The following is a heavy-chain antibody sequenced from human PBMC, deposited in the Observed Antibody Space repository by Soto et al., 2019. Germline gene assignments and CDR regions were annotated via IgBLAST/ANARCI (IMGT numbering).Heavy chain of an antibody. CDR1: DGSISSYY. Sequence: QVQLQESGPGLVKPSETLSLTCSISDGSISSYYWTWIRQPPGKALEWIGYIYFTGDTETNASLRSRATISLDTSKSQFSLRLRSVTAADTAVYYCARGGYSYGAVLNSWGQGTLVTVSS. J-gene: IGHJ4*02. CDR3: ARGGYSYGAVLNS. D-gene: IGHD5-18*01. CDR2: IYFTGDT. V-gene: IGHV4-59*01.